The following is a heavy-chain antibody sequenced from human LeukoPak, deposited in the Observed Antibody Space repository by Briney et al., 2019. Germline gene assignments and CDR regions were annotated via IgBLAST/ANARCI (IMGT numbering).Heavy chain of an antibody. CDR2: IKKDGSEK. J-gene: IGHJ6*03. CDR1: GFTFSSYW. Sequence: GGSLRLSCAASGFTFSSYWMSWVRQAPGKGLEWVANIKKDGSEKYYVDAVKGRFTISRDNAKTSLYLQMNSLRAEDTAVYYCAREDGDSERGDMDVWGKGTTVTVSS. CDR3: AREDGDSERGDMDV. D-gene: IGHD4-17*01. V-gene: IGHV3-7*01.